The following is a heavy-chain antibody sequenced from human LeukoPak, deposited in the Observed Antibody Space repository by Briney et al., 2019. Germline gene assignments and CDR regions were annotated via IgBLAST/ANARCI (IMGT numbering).Heavy chain of an antibody. J-gene: IGHJ4*02. Sequence: GGSLRLSCAASGFTFSLYTMHWVRQAPGKGMEWVAVISYDGSDKYYADSVKGRFTISRDNSKNTLFLQMNSLRAEDAAVYFCARDVGGGDTFDYWGQGTLVTVSS. D-gene: IGHD2-21*02. CDR2: ISYDGSDK. V-gene: IGHV3-30*04. CDR3: ARDVGGGDTFDY. CDR1: GFTFSLYT.